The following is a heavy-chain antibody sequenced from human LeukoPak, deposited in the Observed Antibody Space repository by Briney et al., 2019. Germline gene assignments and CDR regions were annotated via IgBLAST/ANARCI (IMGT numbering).Heavy chain of an antibody. D-gene: IGHD4-17*01. CDR1: GFTFNTYA. CDR2: ISSRSATT. V-gene: IGHV3-48*02. CDR3: ARSDGPYFDY. J-gene: IGHJ4*02. Sequence: GGSLRLSCAASGFTFNTYAMTWVRQAPGKGLEWVSYISSRSATTDYAGSVKGRFTISRDNAKNSLYLQMSSLRDEDTAVYYCARSDGPYFDYWGQGTLVTVYS.